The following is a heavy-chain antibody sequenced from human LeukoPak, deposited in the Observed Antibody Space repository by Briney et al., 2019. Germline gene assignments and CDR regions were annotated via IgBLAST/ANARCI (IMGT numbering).Heavy chain of an antibody. Sequence: SETLSLTCTVSGGSISSSSYYWGWIRQPPGKGLEWIGSIYYSGSTYYNPSLKSRVTISVDTSKNQFSLKLSSVTAADTAVYYCASNDPIFGVVRNYAFDIWGQGTMVTVSS. CDR1: GGSISSSSYY. CDR3: ASNDPIFGVVRNYAFDI. D-gene: IGHD3-3*01. CDR2: IYYSGST. V-gene: IGHV4-39*01. J-gene: IGHJ3*02.